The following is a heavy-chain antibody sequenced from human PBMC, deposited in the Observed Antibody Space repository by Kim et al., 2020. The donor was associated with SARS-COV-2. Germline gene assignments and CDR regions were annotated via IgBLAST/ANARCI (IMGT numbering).Heavy chain of an antibody. CDR3: AKDLARNDWYAGHYYGMNV. J-gene: IGHJ6*02. D-gene: IGHD3-9*01. Sequence: KGRFTISRDNNKNSLYLQMNSLIPEDTALYYCAKDLARNDWYAGHYYGMNVWGQGTTVTVSS. V-gene: IGHV3-43D*03.